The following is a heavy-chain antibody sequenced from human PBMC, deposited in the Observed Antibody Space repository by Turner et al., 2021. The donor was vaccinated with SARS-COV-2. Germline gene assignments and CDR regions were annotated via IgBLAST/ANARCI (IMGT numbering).Heavy chain of an antibody. D-gene: IGHD2-8*01. J-gene: IGHJ4*02. CDR3: AREAPGPMAFFDY. V-gene: IGHV3-33*01. CDR1: GFTFSSYG. Sequence: QVQLVESGGGVVQPGRSLRRSCAASGFTFSSYGMRWVRQGPGKGVEGVAVRWDGGKNKYYADSVKGRITISRDNSKNTLYLQMNSLRAEDTAVYYWAREAPGPMAFFDYWGQGTLVTVSS. CDR2: RWDGGKNK.